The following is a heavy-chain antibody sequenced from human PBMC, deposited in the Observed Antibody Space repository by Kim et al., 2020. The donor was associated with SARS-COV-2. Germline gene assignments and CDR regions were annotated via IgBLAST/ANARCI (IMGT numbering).Heavy chain of an antibody. J-gene: IGHJ5*02. CDR2: ISYDGSNK. CDR1: GFTFSSYA. Sequence: GGSLRLSCAASGFTFSSYAMHWVRQAPGKGLEWVAVISYDGSNKYYADSVKGRFTISRDNSKNTLYLQMNSLRAEDTAVYYCARDEGKYQLLKGGWNWFDPWGQGTLVTVSS. V-gene: IGHV3-30*04. D-gene: IGHD2-2*01. CDR3: ARDEGKYQLLKGGWNWFDP.